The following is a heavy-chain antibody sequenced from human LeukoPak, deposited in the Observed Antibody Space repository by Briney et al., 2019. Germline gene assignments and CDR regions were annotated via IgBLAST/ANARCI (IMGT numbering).Heavy chain of an antibody. J-gene: IGHJ5*02. Sequence: SQTLSLTCAISGDSVSSNSAGWNWIRQSPSRGLEWLGRTYYRSKWYNDYAVSVKSRVTINPDTSKNQFSLQLNSVTPEDTAVYYCARRLTQYDCFDPWGQGILVTVSS. CDR3: ARRLTQYDCFDP. V-gene: IGHV6-1*01. D-gene: IGHD2-2*01. CDR1: GDSVSSNSAG. CDR2: TYYRSKWYN.